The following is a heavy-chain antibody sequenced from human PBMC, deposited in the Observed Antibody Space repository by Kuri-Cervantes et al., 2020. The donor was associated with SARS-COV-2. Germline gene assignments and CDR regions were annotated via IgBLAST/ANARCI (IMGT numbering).Heavy chain of an antibody. Sequence: GGSLRLSCAASGFTFNAYAMSWVRQAPGKGLEWVSGISGSGGDTNYADSVKGRFTISRDNAKNSLYLQMNSLRDEDTAVYYCAKHYGSGLSYYYYGMDVWGQGTTVTVSS. V-gene: IGHV3-23*01. D-gene: IGHD3-10*01. CDR3: AKHYGSGLSYYYYGMDV. J-gene: IGHJ6*02. CDR1: GFTFNAYA. CDR2: ISGSGGDT.